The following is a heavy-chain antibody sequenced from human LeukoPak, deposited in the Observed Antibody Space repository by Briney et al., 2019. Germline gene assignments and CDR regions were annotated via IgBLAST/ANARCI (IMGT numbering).Heavy chain of an antibody. CDR1: GFIFSDFA. Sequence: QAGGSLRLSCAASGFIFSDFAMSWVRQAPGKGLEWVSGMSASGSHTHSADFVKGRFTISRDNFKNTLYLQTNGLRVEDTAVYYCAKVRSGNNYYFDYWGQGTLVTVSS. J-gene: IGHJ4*02. CDR2: MSASGSHT. CDR3: AKVRSGNNYYFDY. V-gene: IGHV3-23*01. D-gene: IGHD1/OR15-1a*01.